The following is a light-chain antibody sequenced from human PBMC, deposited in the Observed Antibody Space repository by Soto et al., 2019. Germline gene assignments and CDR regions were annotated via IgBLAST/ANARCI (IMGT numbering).Light chain of an antibody. CDR2: EVS. J-gene: IGLJ1*01. Sequence: SVLTQPPSASGSPGQSVTISCTGTSSDVGGYNYVSWYQQHPGKAPKLMISEVSKRPSGVPDRFSGSESGNAASLTVSGLQAEDEADYYCSSYAGAFYVFGTGTRSPS. CDR3: SSYAGAFYV. CDR1: SSDVGGYNY. V-gene: IGLV2-8*01.